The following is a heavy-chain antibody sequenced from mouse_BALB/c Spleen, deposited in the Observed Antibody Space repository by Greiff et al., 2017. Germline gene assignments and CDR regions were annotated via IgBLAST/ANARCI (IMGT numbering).Heavy chain of an antibody. CDR1: GFNIKDTY. Sequence: VQLQQSGAELVKPGASVKLSCTASGFNIKDTYMHWVKQRPEQGLEWIGRIDPANGNTKYDPKFQGKATITADTSSNTAYLQLSSLTSEDTAVYYCARRYSSSYGYAMDYWGQGTSVTVSA. V-gene: IGHV14-3*02. CDR2: IDPANGNT. J-gene: IGHJ4*01. D-gene: IGHD1-1*01. CDR3: ARRYSSSYGYAMDY.